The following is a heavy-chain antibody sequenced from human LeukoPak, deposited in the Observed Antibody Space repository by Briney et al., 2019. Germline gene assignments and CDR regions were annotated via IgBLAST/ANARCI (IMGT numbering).Heavy chain of an antibody. CDR3: ARGRGYSSSSDWFDP. Sequence: GGSLRLSCAASGFTFSSYSMNWVRQAPGKGLEWVSSISSSSSYIYYADSGKGRFTISRDNAKNSLYLQMNSLRAEDTAVYYCARGRGYSSSSDWFDPWGQGTLVTVSS. CDR2: ISSSSSYI. J-gene: IGHJ5*02. V-gene: IGHV3-21*01. D-gene: IGHD6-6*01. CDR1: GFTFSSYS.